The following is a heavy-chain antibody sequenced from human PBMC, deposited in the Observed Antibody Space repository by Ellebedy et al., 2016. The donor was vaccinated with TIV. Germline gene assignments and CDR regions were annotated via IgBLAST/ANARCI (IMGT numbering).Heavy chain of an antibody. Sequence: MPSETLSLTCTVSGGSISSYYWSWIRQPPGKGLEWIGNIYYSGSTYYNPSLRSRVTISVDTSKNQFSLKLSSVTAADTAVYYCASLEMATILDAFDIWGQGTKVTVSS. CDR3: ASLEMATILDAFDI. V-gene: IGHV4-59*04. D-gene: IGHD5-24*01. CDR1: GGSISSYY. CDR2: IYYSGST. J-gene: IGHJ3*02.